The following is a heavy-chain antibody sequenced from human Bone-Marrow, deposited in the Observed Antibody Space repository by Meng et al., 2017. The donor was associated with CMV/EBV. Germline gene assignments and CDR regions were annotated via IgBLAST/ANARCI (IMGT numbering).Heavy chain of an antibody. V-gene: IGHV1-69*05. CDR2: IIPIFGTA. CDR3: ARGRRAGQHVLPHFDY. CDR1: GGTFSSYA. Sequence: SVKVSCKASGGTFSSYAISWVRQAPGQGLEWMGGIIPIFGTANYAQKFRGRVTITTDESTSTAYMELSSLRSEDTAVYYCARGRRAGQHVLPHFDYWGQGTLVTVSS. J-gene: IGHJ4*02. D-gene: IGHD6-6*01.